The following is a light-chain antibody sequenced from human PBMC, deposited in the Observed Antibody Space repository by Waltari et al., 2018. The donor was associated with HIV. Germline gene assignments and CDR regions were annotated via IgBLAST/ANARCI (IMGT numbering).Light chain of an antibody. CDR2: TAS. CDR3: QESYSIPWT. CDR1: RDIGTY. V-gene: IGKV1-39*01. Sequence: DIQMTQSPSSLSASVGDRVTITCRASRDIGTYLNWYQQKQGKAPKSLIYTASSLQSGVPSRFSGSGSGTVFTLTISSLQPEDFATYYCQESYSIPWTFGQGTKVEIK. J-gene: IGKJ1*01.